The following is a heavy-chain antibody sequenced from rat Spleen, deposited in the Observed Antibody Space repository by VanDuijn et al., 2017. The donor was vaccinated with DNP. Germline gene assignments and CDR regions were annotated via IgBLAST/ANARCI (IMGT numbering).Heavy chain of an antibody. CDR2: ISYDGSST. CDR1: GFTFSDYN. J-gene: IGHJ1*01. CDR3: ARQLAYYFDY. Sequence: EVQLVESGGGLVQPGRSLKLSCAASGFTFSDYNMAWVRQAPKKGLEWVATISYDGSSTYYRDSVKGRFTISRDNAKSTLYLQMDSLRSEETATYYCARQLAYYFDYWGPGTMVTVSS. V-gene: IGHV5-7*01. D-gene: IGHD2-5*01.